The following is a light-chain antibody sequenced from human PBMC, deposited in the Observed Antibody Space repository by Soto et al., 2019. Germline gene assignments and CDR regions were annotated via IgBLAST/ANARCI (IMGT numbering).Light chain of an antibody. CDR2: DVS. CDR1: SSDVGDYNY. CDR3: SSYTSSSTVV. J-gene: IGLJ2*01. V-gene: IGLV2-14*03. Sequence: QSALTQPASVSGSPGESITIPCTGTSSDVGDYNYVSWYQQHPGKAPKLMIFDVSYRPSGVSARFSGSKSGNTASLTISGVEAEDEADYYCSSYTSSSTVVFGGGTKLTVL.